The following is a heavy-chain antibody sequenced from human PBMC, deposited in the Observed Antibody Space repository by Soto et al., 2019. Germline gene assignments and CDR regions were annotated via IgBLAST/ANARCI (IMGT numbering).Heavy chain of an antibody. CDR1: GFTFSAYS. CDR2: ITSSSTYI. J-gene: IGHJ4*02. V-gene: IGHV3-21*06. CDR3: ARDLLEGYGHARQPDY. D-gene: IGHD5-18*01. Sequence: EVQLVESGGGLVKPGGSLRLSCVASGFTFSAYSMSWVRQAPGQGLEWVSSITSSSTYIYYTRSVEGRFTISRDDAKNSLRLKMNSLRAEDTAVYYCARDLLEGYGHARQPDYWGQGTLVTVSS.